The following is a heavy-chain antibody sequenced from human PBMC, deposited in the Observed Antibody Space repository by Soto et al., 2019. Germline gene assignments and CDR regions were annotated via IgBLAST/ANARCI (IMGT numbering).Heavy chain of an antibody. CDR1: GYSFTGNS. D-gene: IGHD3-16*01. CDR2: INPNNGGT. V-gene: IGHV1-2*04. CDR3: AREIGGFYSNEEEYYFDY. Sequence: GASVKVSCKASGYSFTGNSMHWVRQAPGQGLEWMGWINPNNGGTNYAQRFRGWVTMTRDTSVSTAYMDLNRLKSDDTAVYYCAREIGGFYSNEEEYYFDYWGQGTLVTVSS. J-gene: IGHJ4*02.